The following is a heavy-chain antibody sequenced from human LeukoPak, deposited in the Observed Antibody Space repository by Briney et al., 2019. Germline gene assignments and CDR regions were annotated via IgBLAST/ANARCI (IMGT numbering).Heavy chain of an antibody. CDR1: GYTFTSYG. CDR3: ARDAYCGGDCFFGELNRCGMDV. CDR2: ISAYYGNT. V-gene: IGHV1-18*01. Sequence: ASVKVSCKASGYTFTSYGISWVRQAPGQGLEWMGWISAYYGNTNYAQKLQGRVTMTTDTSTSTAYMELRSLRSDDTAVYYCARDAYCGGDCFFGELNRCGMDVWGQGTTVTVSS. J-gene: IGHJ6*02. D-gene: IGHD2-21*02.